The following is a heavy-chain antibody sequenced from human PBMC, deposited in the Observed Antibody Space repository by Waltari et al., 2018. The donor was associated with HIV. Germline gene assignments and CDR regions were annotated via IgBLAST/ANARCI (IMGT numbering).Heavy chain of an antibody. V-gene: IGHV4-39*01. CDR1: GGPISSRSFF. Sequence: QLQESGPGLVKPSETLSLTCTVSGGPISSRSFFWGWIRQAPGKGLGWIGSVYHTGNTFYNPSLKSRVSMFIDRATNQFSLRLTSVTAADTGIYYCARQPSAWDIWGQGMLVSVSS. CDR3: ARQPSAWDI. CDR2: VYHTGNT. D-gene: IGHD1-26*01. J-gene: IGHJ4*02.